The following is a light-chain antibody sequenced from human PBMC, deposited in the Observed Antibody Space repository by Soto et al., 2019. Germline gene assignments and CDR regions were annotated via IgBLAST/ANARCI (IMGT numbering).Light chain of an antibody. Sequence: EIVMTQSPATLCVSPGERATLSCRANQTISSNLAWYQQKPGQAPRLLIYGASTRATGIPARFSGSGSGTEFTLTISSLQSEDFTVYYCQHYNNWVGTFGGGTKVDIK. CDR1: QTISSN. V-gene: IGKV3-15*01. J-gene: IGKJ4*01. CDR2: GAS. CDR3: QHYNNWVGT.